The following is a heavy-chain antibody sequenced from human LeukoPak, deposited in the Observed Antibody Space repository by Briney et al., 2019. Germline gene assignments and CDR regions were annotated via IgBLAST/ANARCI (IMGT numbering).Heavy chain of an antibody. CDR3: AKDRWELRGYFNY. V-gene: IGHV3-23*01. J-gene: IGHJ4*02. D-gene: IGHD1-26*01. CDR1: GSTFSSCA. CDR2: INGAGGTT. Sequence: PGGSLRLSCAASGSTFSSCAMSWVREAPGKGLEWVSTINGAGGTTYYPDSVKGRFTISSANSKKTLYLQMNSLSAEDTAVYYCAKDRWELRGYFNYWGQGTLVTVSS.